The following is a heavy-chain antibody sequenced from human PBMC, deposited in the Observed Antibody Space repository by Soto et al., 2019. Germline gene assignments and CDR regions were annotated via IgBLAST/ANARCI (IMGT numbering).Heavy chain of an antibody. Sequence: PSETLSLTCAVYGGSFSGYYWIWIRQPPGKGLEWIGEINHSGSTNYNPSLKSRVTISVDTSKNQFSLKLSSVTAADTAVYYCARGRRGYSYGYGGWFDPWGQGTLVTVSS. D-gene: IGHD5-18*01. V-gene: IGHV4-34*01. CDR3: ARGRRGYSYGYGGWFDP. CDR2: INHSGST. CDR1: GGSFSGYY. J-gene: IGHJ5*02.